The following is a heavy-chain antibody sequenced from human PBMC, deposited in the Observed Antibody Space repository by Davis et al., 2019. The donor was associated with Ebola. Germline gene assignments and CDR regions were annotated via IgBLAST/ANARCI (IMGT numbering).Heavy chain of an antibody. CDR1: GYTFTSYD. CDR3: ARGITMVQGVIGY. Sequence: AASVKVSCKASGYTFTSYDINWVRQATGQGLEWMGWINAGNGNTKYSQKFQGRVTITRDTSASTAYMELSSLRSGDTAVYYCARGITMVQGVIGYWGQGTLVTVSS. D-gene: IGHD3-10*01. V-gene: IGHV1-3*01. CDR2: INAGNGNT. J-gene: IGHJ4*02.